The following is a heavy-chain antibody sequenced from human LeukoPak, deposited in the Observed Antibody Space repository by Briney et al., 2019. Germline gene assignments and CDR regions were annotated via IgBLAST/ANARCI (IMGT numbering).Heavy chain of an antibody. CDR1: GFTFSSNC. CDR2: IYSGGST. J-gene: IGHJ4*02. V-gene: IGHV3-66*01. CDR3: ARALTLYYDFWSGSSYFDY. Sequence: GGSLRLSCAASGFTFSSNCMSWVRQAPGKGLEWVSVIYSGGSTYYADSVKGRFTISRDNSKNTLYLQMNSLRAEDTAVYYCARALTLYYDFWSGSSYFDYWGQGTLVTVSS. D-gene: IGHD3-3*01.